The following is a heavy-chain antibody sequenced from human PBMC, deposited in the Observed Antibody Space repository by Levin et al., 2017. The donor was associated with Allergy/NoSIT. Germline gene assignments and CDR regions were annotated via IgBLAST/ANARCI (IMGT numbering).Heavy chain of an antibody. Sequence: GESLKISCKASGYTFTGYYMHWVRQAPGQGLEWMGWINPNSGGTNYAQKFQGWVTMTRDTSISTAYMELSRLRSDDTAVYYCARGSGLRFLEGTPPDVWGQGTTVTVSS. CDR1: GYTFTGYY. CDR3: ARGSGLRFLEGTPPDV. CDR2: INPNSGGT. V-gene: IGHV1-2*04. J-gene: IGHJ6*02. D-gene: IGHD3-3*01.